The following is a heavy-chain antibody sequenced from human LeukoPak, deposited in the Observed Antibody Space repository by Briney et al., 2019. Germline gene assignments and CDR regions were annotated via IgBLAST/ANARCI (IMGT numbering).Heavy chain of an antibody. D-gene: IGHD3-22*01. J-gene: IGHJ4*02. V-gene: IGHV3-30*18. CDR2: ISSDGSHQ. CDR3: AKGHYYDSSGYYQHFDH. Sequence: GGSVRLSCAASGFTFTNFAIHWARQAPGKGLEWVSLISSDGSHQYYTDSVKGRFTISRDNSKNTLYLQMNSLRAEDTAVYYCAKGHYYDSSGYYQHFDHWGQGTLVTVSS. CDR1: GFTFTNFA.